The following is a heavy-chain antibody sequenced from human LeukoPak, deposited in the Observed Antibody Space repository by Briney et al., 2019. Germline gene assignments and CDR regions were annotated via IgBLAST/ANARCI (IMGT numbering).Heavy chain of an antibody. Sequence: PGGSLRLSCAASGFTFSSYSMNWVRQAPGKGLEWVSSISSSSSYIYYADSVKGRFTISRDNSKNTLYLQMNSLRAEDTAVYYCAKDPPGPFDYWGQGTLVTVSS. V-gene: IGHV3-21*01. D-gene: IGHD1-14*01. CDR2: ISSSSSYI. J-gene: IGHJ4*02. CDR3: AKDPPGPFDY. CDR1: GFTFSSYS.